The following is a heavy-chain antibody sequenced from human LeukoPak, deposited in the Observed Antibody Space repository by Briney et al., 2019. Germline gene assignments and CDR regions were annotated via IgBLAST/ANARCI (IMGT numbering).Heavy chain of an antibody. CDR1: GGSFSSYY. V-gene: IGHV4-34*01. J-gene: IGHJ4*02. Sequence: SETLSLTCAVYGGSFSSYYCSWIRQPPGKGLEWIGHITHSGSTNYNPSPKSRVTISVDTSKNQFSLKLSSVTAADTAVYYCTYTGWYKVPDYWGQGTLVTVSS. D-gene: IGHD6-19*01. CDR3: TYTGWYKVPDY. CDR2: ITHSGST.